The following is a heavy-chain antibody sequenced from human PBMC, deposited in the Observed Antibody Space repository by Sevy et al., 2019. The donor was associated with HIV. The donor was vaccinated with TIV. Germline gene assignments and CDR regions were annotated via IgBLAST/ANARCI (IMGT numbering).Heavy chain of an antibody. D-gene: IGHD6-19*01. CDR3: ARDESVAAYYFDF. Sequence: GGSLRLSCTASGFTFRRNSMNWVRQAPGKGLEWLAYINTLSDTIKYADSVKGRFTISRDNAKNSLYLQMNSLRVEDTAVYYSARDESVAAYYFDFWGQGTLVTVSS. V-gene: IGHV3-48*01. CDR2: INTLSDTI. J-gene: IGHJ4*02. CDR1: GFTFRRNS.